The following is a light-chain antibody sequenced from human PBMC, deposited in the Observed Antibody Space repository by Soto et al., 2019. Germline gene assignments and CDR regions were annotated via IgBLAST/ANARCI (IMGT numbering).Light chain of an antibody. CDR3: QQYDRASWT. Sequence: DIQMTQSPSTLSASVGDRVIITCRASQSIISWLAWYQQKPGKAPNLLIYRAPTLKSGIPSRFSGSGSVTEFTLTISSLQPDDFATYYCQQYDRASWTFGPGTKLEIK. J-gene: IGKJ1*01. CDR2: RAP. V-gene: IGKV1-5*03. CDR1: QSIISW.